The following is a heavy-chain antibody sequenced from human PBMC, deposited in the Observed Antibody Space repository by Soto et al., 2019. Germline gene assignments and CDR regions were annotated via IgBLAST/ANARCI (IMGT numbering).Heavy chain of an antibody. V-gene: IGHV4-59*01. CDR1: CGSISSYY. CDR3: ARDFGGAAAQKLTWFDP. J-gene: IGHJ5*02. CDR2: IYYSGST. D-gene: IGHD3-16*01. Sequence: HVQLQESGPGLVKPSETLSLTCTVSCGSISSYYWSWIRQPPGKGLEWIGYIYYSGSTNYNPSLKSRVTISVDTSKNQFSLKLSSVTAADTAVYYCARDFGGAAAQKLTWFDPWGQGTLVIVSP.